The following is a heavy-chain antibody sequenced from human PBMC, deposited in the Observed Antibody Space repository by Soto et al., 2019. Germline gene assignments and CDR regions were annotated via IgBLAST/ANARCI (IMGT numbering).Heavy chain of an antibody. CDR1: GYTFTSYG. D-gene: IGHD6-19*01. CDR3: ARDHWIAVAGPFDY. CDR2: ISAYNGNT. Sequence: ASVKVSCKASGYTFTSYGISWVRQAPGQGLEWMGWISAYNGNTNYAQKLQGRVTMTTDTSTSTAYMELRSLRSDDTAVYYCARDHWIAVAGPFDYWGQGTLVTVSS. J-gene: IGHJ4*02. V-gene: IGHV1-18*01.